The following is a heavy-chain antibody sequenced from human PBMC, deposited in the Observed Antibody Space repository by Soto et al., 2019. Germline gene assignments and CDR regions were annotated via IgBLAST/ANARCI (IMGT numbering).Heavy chain of an antibody. V-gene: IGHV3-53*01. CDR1: GFTVSSNY. CDR3: ARYCSGGSCYSNYAFDI. Sequence: EVQLVESGGGLIQPGGSLRLSCAASGFTVSSNYMCWVRQAPGKGLEWVSIIYSGGSTYYADSVKGRFTISRDNSKNTLCLQMNSLRNEDTAVYYCARYCSGGSCYSNYAFDIWGQGTMVTVSS. CDR2: IYSGGST. D-gene: IGHD2-15*01. J-gene: IGHJ3*02.